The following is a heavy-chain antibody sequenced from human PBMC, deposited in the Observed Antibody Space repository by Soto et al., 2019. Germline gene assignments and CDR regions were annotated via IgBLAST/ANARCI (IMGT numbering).Heavy chain of an antibody. V-gene: IGHV3-23*01. CDR3: ERCTVDTIVSSGCFNLFGP. J-gene: IGHJ5*02. D-gene: IGHD5-18*01. CDR1: GFTFNNFA. Sequence: EVHLLESGGGLVQPGGSLRLSCAASGFTFNNFAMSWVRQSPGKGLEWVSAVSGGGGDTYYADSVKGRFTISRDNFKNPVYLQMNTLSADDPAIYFCERCTVDTIVSSGCFNLFGPLGQGALVTVSS. CDR2: VSGGGGDT.